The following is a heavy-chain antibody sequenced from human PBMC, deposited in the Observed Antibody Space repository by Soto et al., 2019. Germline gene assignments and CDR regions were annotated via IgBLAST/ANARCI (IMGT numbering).Heavy chain of an antibody. CDR1: GFTFSSYG. CDR3: AKDRGGDWYSLGDY. D-gene: IGHD2-21*02. CDR2: ISYDGSNK. Sequence: QVQLVESGGGVVQPGRSLRLSCAASGFTFSSYGMHWVRQAPGKGLEWVAVISYDGSNKFYADSVKGRFTISRDNSKNTLYIQVNSLRAEDTAAYYCAKDRGGDWYSLGDYWGQGTLVTVSS. J-gene: IGHJ4*02. V-gene: IGHV3-30*18.